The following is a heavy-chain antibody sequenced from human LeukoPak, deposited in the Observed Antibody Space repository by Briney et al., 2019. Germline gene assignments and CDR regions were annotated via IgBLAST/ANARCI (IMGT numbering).Heavy chain of an antibody. CDR3: ARDSILAAAGTFDY. D-gene: IGHD6-13*01. Sequence: SGTLSLTCAVSGGSINSSNWWSWVRQPPGKGLEWIGEIYHSGSTNYNPSLKSRVTISVDKSKNQFSLKLSSVTAADTAVYYCARDSILAAAGTFDYWGQGTLVTVSS. CDR2: IYHSGST. J-gene: IGHJ4*02. V-gene: IGHV4-4*02. CDR1: GGSINSSNW.